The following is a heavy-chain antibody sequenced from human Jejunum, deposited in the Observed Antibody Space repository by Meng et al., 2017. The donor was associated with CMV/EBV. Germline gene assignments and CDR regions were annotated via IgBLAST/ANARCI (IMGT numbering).Heavy chain of an antibody. D-gene: IGHD3-16*01. V-gene: IGHV1-2*02. J-gene: IGHJ4*02. CDR3: AKDGGSFLDYYFDY. CDR2: INPYTGYT. Sequence: TEYTCTDYYIHWVRQAPGQGLEWMGYINPYTGYTNYPQEFQGRVTMTRDTSTNTAYMELTRLRSDDTALYYCAKDGGSFLDYYFDYWGQGTLVTVSS. CDR1: EYTCTDYY.